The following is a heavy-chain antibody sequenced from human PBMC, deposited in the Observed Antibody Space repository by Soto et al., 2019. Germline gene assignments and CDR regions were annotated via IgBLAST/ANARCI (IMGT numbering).Heavy chain of an antibody. CDR3: VRDQVVRGDY. CDR1: GYTFTSYG. J-gene: IGHJ4*02. V-gene: IGHV1-18*01. CDR2: ISAYNGNT. Sequence: ASVKVSCKASGYTFTSYGLSWVRQAPGQGLEWMGWISAYNGNTKYAQKVQDRVTMTTDTPTNTAYMELRSLRSDDTAVYYCVRDQVVRGDYWGQGTLVTVSS. D-gene: IGHD6-13*01.